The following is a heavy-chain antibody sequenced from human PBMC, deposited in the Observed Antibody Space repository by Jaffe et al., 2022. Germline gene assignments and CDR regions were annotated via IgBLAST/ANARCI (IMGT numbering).Heavy chain of an antibody. V-gene: IGHV4-39*01. D-gene: IGHD6-6*01. J-gene: IGHJ4*02. Sequence: QLQLQESGPGLVKPSETLSLTCTVSGGSISSSSYYWGWIRQPPGKGLEWIGSIYYSGSTYYNPSLKSRVTISVDTSKNQFSLKLSSVTAADTAVYYCARQTQLVFGYYFDYWGQGTLVTVSS. CDR3: ARQTQLVFGYYFDY. CDR2: IYYSGST. CDR1: GGSISSSSYY.